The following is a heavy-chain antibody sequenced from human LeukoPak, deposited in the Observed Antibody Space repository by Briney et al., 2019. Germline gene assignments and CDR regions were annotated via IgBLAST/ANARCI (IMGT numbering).Heavy chain of an antibody. V-gene: IGHV4-34*01. Sequence: GSLRLSCAASGFTFSDYYMSWIRQAPGKGLEWVGEINHSGSTNYNPSLKSRVTISVDTSKNQFSLKLSSVTAADTAVYYCARQGGSYYSVLYYFDYWGQGTLVTVSS. CDR1: GFTFSDYY. CDR2: INHSGST. CDR3: ARQGGSYYSVLYYFDY. D-gene: IGHD1-26*01. J-gene: IGHJ4*02.